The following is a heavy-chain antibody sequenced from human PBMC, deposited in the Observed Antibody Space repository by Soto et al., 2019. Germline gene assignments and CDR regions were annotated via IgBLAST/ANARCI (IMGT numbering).Heavy chain of an antibody. CDR2: ISSSGSTI. J-gene: IGHJ5*02. CDR1: GFTFSDYY. Sequence: PGGSLRLSCAASGFTFSDYYMILIRQAPGKGLEWVSYISSSGSTIYYADSVKGRFTISRDNAKNSLYLQMNSLRAEDTAVYYCARVKDKYDFWSGYYTNWFDPWGQGTLVTVSS. CDR3: ARVKDKYDFWSGYYTNWFDP. D-gene: IGHD3-3*01. V-gene: IGHV3-11*01.